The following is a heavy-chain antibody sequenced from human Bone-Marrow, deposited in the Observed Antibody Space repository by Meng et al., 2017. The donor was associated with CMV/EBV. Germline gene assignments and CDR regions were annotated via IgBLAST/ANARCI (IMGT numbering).Heavy chain of an antibody. J-gene: IGHJ4*02. CDR2: IKSRTDGGTT. CDR1: GFTFSKAW. D-gene: IGHD3-9*01. Sequence: ETLSLTCAASGFTFSKAWMSWVRQAPGKGLEWVGRIKSRTDGGTTDYAAPVKGRVTISRDESKNMLYVQMNSLKTEDTAVYYCTTDTPPDWVFDYWGRGTLVTVSS. V-gene: IGHV3-15*01. CDR3: TTDTPPDWVFDY.